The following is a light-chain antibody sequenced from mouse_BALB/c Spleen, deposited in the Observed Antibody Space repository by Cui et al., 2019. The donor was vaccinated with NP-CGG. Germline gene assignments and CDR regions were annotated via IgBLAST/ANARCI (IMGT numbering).Light chain of an antibody. CDR1: TGAVTTSNY. Sequence: QAVVTQESALTTSPGETVTLTCRSSTGAVTTSNYANWVQEKPGHLFTGLIGCTNNRVPGVPARFSGSLIGDKAALTITGAQTEDEAIYFCALWYSNHWVFGGGTKLTVL. CDR3: ALWYSNHWV. V-gene: IGLV1*01. J-gene: IGLJ1*01. CDR2: CTN.